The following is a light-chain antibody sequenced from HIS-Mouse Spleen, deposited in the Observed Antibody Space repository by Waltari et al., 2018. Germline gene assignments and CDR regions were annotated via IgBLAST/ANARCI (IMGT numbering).Light chain of an antibody. CDR2: RNN. CDR1: SSNLGSNY. J-gene: IGLJ3*02. V-gene: IGLV1-47*01. CDR3: AAWDDSLSGWV. Sequence: QSVLTQPPSASGTPGQRVTISCSGSSSNLGSNYVYCYQQLPGTAPKPLIYRNNQRPSGVPDRFSGSKSGTSASLAISGLRSEDEADYYCAAWDDSLSGWVFGGGTKLTVL.